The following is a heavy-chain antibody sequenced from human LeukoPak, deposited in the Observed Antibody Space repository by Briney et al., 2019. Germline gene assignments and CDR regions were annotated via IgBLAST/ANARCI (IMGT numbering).Heavy chain of an antibody. Sequence: SQTLSLTCTVSGGSISSGGYYWSWIRQHPGKGLEWIGYIYYSGSTYYNPSLKSRVTISVDTSKNQFPLRLSSVTAADTAVYYCASRYCSGGSCYFDYWGQGTLVSVSS. V-gene: IGHV4-31*03. J-gene: IGHJ4*02. D-gene: IGHD2-15*01. CDR3: ASRYCSGGSCYFDY. CDR2: IYYSGST. CDR1: GGSISSGGYY.